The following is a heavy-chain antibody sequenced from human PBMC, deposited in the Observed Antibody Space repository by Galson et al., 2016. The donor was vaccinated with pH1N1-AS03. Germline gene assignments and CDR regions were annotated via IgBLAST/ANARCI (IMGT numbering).Heavy chain of an antibody. D-gene: IGHD5-12*01. J-gene: IGHJ4*02. CDR3: AKSMGVPGGGYNGVLDF. CDR1: GFSFSRYA. CDR2: LSGTGLSA. V-gene: IGHV3-23*01. Sequence: SLRLSCAASGFSFSRYAMIWVRQAPGKGLEWVSSLSGTGLSAYYADSVKGRFSISRDNSKSTVYLHLKGLRVEDTAVYYCAKSMGVPGGGYNGVLDFWGQGTLVTVSS.